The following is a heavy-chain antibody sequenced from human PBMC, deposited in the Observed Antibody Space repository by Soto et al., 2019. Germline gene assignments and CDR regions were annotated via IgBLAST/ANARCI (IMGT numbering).Heavy chain of an antibody. J-gene: IGHJ6*02. Sequence: ASVEVPCKASGYTFTGYYSQWVRQAPGQGLEWMGWINPNSGGTNYAQKFQGWVTMTRDTSISTAYMELSRLRSDDTAVYYCARDRSPIAVAGTVYYYYYYGMDVWGQGTTVTVSS. V-gene: IGHV1-2*04. D-gene: IGHD6-19*01. CDR1: GYTFTGYY. CDR2: INPNSGGT. CDR3: ARDRSPIAVAGTVYYYYYYGMDV.